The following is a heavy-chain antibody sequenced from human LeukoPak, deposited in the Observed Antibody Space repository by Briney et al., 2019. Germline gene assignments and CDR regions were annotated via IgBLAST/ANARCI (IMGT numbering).Heavy chain of an antibody. J-gene: IGHJ6*02. V-gene: IGHV3-23*01. D-gene: IGHD4-23*01. CDR3: AKETRFLTVVTPYNYYYYGMDV. CDR1: GFTFSSYA. Sequence: GGSLRLSCAASGFTFSSYAMSWVRQAPGKGLEWVSTITGSGGSTYYADSVKGRFTISRDNSKSTLYLQMNSLRAEDTAVYYCAKETRFLTVVTPYNYYYYGMDVWGQGTTVTVSS. CDR2: ITGSGGST.